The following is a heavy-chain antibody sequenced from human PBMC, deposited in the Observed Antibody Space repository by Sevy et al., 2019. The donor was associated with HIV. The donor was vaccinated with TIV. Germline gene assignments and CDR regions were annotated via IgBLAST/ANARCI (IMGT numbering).Heavy chain of an antibody. Sequence: GGSLRLSCAASGFTFSSYAMHWVRQAPGKGLEYDSAISSNGGSTYYADSVKGRFTISRDNSKNTLYLQMGSLRAEDMAVYYCARGGVATIINDAFDIWGQGTMVTVSS. V-gene: IGHV3-64*02. J-gene: IGHJ3*02. CDR1: GFTFSSYA. CDR3: ARGGVATIINDAFDI. CDR2: ISSNGGST. D-gene: IGHD5-12*01.